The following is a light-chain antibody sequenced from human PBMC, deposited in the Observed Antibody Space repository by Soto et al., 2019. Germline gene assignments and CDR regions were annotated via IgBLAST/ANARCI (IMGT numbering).Light chain of an antibody. CDR3: SSYTKKDTLL. J-gene: IGLJ3*02. Sequence: QSALTQPASVSGSPGQSITISCTGTSSDVGGYDHVSWYQQHPGKAPKLIIYDVTVRPSGISRRCSGSKSDNTASLAVSGLQPEDEADYYCSSYTKKDTLLFGGGTKLTVL. V-gene: IGLV2-14*03. CDR2: DVT. CDR1: SSDVGGYDH.